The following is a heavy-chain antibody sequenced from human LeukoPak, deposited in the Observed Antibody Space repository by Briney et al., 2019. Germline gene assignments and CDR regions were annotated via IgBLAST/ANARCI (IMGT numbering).Heavy chain of an antibody. Sequence: GGSLRLSCAASGFTFSTYAMSWVRQAPGKGLEWVSAISGVSENTHYADSVKGRFTISRDSSKLYLQMSTLRAEDTAVYYCARSFYYSDSSDYYYVFGYWGQGTLVTVSS. J-gene: IGHJ4*02. CDR2: ISGVSENT. CDR1: GFTFSTYA. D-gene: IGHD3-22*01. V-gene: IGHV3-23*01. CDR3: ARSFYYSDSSDYYYVFGY.